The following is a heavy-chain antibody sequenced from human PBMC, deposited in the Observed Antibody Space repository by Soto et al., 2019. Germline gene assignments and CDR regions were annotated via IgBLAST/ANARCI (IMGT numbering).Heavy chain of an antibody. Sequence: QVQLQESGPGLVKPSETLSLTCTVSGDSISSSYWNWIRQAPGKGLEWIGYIDDTGGTNYNPSLKSRVTLSVDPSTNQYSLKLSSVTAADTAVYYCARGVLEWLLRDSYYYYMDVWGKGTTVTVSS. D-gene: IGHD3-3*01. J-gene: IGHJ6*03. V-gene: IGHV4-59*01. CDR2: IDDTGGT. CDR1: GDSISSSY. CDR3: ARGVLEWLLRDSYYYYMDV.